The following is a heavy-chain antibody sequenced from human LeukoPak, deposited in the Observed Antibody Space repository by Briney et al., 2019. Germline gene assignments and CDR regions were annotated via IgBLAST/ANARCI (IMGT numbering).Heavy chain of an antibody. CDR3: ARDPTQKGY. CDR1: GGSISSGSYY. J-gene: IGHJ4*02. CDR2: IYHSGST. V-gene: IGHV4-39*07. Sequence: SETLSLTCTVSGGSISSGSYYWGWIRQPPGKGLEWIGSIYHSGSTYYNPSLKSRVTISVDTSKNQFSLRLSSVTAADTAVYYCARDPTQKGYWGQGTLVTVSS.